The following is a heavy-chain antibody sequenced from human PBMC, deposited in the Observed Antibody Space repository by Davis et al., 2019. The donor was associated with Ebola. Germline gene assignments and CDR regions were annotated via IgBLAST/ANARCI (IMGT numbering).Heavy chain of an antibody. CDR1: GYSFTTYA. J-gene: IGHJ6*04. CDR3: ARDLAASSGAHFFYFGMDV. Sequence: AASVKVSCKASGYSFTTYAINWVRQAPGQGLQWMGMINPNDGRTIYAQKFQGRVTVTRDTSTTTVYMDLRSLTSDDTAVYYCARDLAASSGAHFFYFGMDVWGEGTSVAVSS. D-gene: IGHD6-25*01. V-gene: IGHV1-46*01. CDR2: INPNDGRT.